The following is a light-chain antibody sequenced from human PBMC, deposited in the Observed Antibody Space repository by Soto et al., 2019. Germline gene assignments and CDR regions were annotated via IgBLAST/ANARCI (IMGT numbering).Light chain of an antibody. Sequence: QSALTQPASVSGSPGQSITISCTGTSSDVGGYNYVSWYQQHPGKAPKFMIYDVSNRPSGVYNRVYGSKSGNTASLTISGLQAEDEADYYCCSYTTSNTRQIVFGTGTKLTVL. CDR3: CSYTTSNTRQIV. J-gene: IGLJ1*01. CDR1: SSDVGGYNY. CDR2: DVS. V-gene: IGLV2-14*01.